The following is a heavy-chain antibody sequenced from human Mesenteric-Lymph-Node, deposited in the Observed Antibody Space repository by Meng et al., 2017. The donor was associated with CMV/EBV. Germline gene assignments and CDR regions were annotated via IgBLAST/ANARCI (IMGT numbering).Heavy chain of an antibody. D-gene: IGHD1-26*01. V-gene: IGHV3-48*03. J-gene: IGHJ3*02. CDR1: GFTFSSYN. CDR3: AREGGSYSNAFDI. CDR2: ISSSGSTI. Sequence: GESLKISCVASGFTFSSYNMNWVRQAPGKGLEWVSYISSSGSTIYYADSVKGRFTISRDNAKNSLYLQMNSLRAEDTAVYYCAREGGSYSNAFDIWGQGTMVTVSS.